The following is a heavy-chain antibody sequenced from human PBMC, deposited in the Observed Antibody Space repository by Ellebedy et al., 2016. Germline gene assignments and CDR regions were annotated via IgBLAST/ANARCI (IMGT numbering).Heavy chain of an antibody. CDR1: GGSVDTYY. J-gene: IGHJ4*02. CDR2: VFYGGST. D-gene: IGHD6-6*01. V-gene: IGHV4-59*02. Sequence: SETLSLXCTVSGGSVDTYYWTWIRQSPGKGLVWIGYVFYGGSTKYNPSLRSRVTISLDPSKNQFSLKVTSVAAADTAVYYCARDVCLYSSSPSFDSWGQGTLVTVSS. CDR3: ARDVCLYSSSPSFDS.